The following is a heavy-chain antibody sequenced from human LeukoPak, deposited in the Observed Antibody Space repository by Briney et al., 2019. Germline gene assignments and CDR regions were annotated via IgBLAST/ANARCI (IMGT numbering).Heavy chain of an antibody. Sequence: PGGSLRLSCAASGFTLSNYWMHWVRQAPGKGLVWVSRINTDGSSTTYADSVKGRFTISRDNAKNTLYLQMNSLRAEDAAVYYCARRQSRNYYDSRLDAFDIWGQGTMVTVSS. J-gene: IGHJ3*02. V-gene: IGHV3-74*01. D-gene: IGHD3-22*01. CDR1: GFTLSNYW. CDR3: ARRQSRNYYDSRLDAFDI. CDR2: INTDGSST.